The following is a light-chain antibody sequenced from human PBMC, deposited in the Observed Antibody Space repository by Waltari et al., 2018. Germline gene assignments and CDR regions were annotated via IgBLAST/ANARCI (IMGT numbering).Light chain of an antibody. CDR3: QQSYNSPRT. CDR2: AAT. Sequence: DIQMTQSPSSLSASVGDRVTITCRASQSIYSSLNWYQQKPGKAPKLLIFAATSLQSGVHSRFSGSGSGTDFTLTISSLQPEDFATYYCQQSYNSPRTFGQGTKVEIK. CDR1: QSIYSS. V-gene: IGKV1-39*01. J-gene: IGKJ1*01.